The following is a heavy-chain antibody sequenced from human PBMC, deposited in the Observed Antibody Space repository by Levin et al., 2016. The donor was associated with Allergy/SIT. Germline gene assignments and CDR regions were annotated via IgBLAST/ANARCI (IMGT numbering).Heavy chain of an antibody. CDR3: AKDVLGYSGSTSPFES. J-gene: IGHJ4*02. D-gene: IGHD1-26*01. V-gene: IGHV3-30*18. CDR1: GFTFSSFG. CDR2: ISYDGSKN. Sequence: GESLKISCAASGFTFSSFGMHWVRQAPGKGLEWVAVISYDGSKNYYADSLRGRFTISRDNSKNTLYLQMGSLRAEDTAVYYCAKDVLGYSGSTSPFESWGQGTLVTVSS.